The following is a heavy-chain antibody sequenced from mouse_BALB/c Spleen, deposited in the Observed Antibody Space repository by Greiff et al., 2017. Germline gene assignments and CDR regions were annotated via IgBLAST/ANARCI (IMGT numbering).Heavy chain of an antibody. CDR2: IYPGNSDT. CDR1: GYSFTSYW. V-gene: IGHV1-5*01. J-gene: IGHJ2*01. Sequence: EVKLVESGTVLARPGASVKMSCKASGYSFTSYWMHWVKQRPGQGLEWIGAIYPGNSDTSYNQKFKGKAKLTAVTSASTAYMELSSLTNEDSAVYYCTRSSSLPYDYWGQGTTLTVSS. D-gene: IGHD1-2*01. CDR3: TRSSSLPYDY.